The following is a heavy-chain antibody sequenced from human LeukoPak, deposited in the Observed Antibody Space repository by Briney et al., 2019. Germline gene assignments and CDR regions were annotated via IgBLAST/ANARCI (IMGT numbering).Heavy chain of an antibody. CDR1: GGSISSYY. CDR2: IYYSGST. Sequence: SSETLSLTCTVSGGSISSYYWSWIRQPPGKGLEWIGYIYYSGSTNYNPSLKSRVTISVDTSKNQFSLKLSSVTAADTAVYYCARLYYYGSGSPPCYLDYWGQGTLVTVSS. D-gene: IGHD3-10*01. CDR3: ARLYYYGSGSPPCYLDY. J-gene: IGHJ4*02. V-gene: IGHV4-59*01.